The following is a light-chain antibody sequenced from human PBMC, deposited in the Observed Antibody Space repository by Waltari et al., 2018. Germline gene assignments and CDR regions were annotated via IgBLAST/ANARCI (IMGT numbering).Light chain of an antibody. CDR1: SNDVGGYNY. Sequence: QSALTQRASMSGSPGKSITLSCTGTSNDVGGYNYVTWFQQHPGNVPKILIYDVTKRPSGISNRFSGSKSGNTAFLTIAGLQADDESDYYCHSDTSTTTFVFGGGTKLTVL. CDR2: DVT. J-gene: IGLJ3*02. CDR3: HSDTSTTTFV. V-gene: IGLV2-14*03.